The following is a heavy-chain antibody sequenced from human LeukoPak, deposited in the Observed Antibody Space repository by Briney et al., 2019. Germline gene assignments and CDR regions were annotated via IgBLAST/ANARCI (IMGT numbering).Heavy chain of an antibody. D-gene: IGHD6-19*01. CDR1: GGSFSGYY. CDR3: ARAKWLVRNWFDP. Sequence: SETLSLTCAVYGGSFSGYYWSWLRQPPGKGLEWVGEINHSGSTNYNPSLKSRVTISVDTSKNQFSLKLSSVTAADTAVYYCARAKWLVRNWFDPGGQGTLVTVSS. V-gene: IGHV4-34*01. J-gene: IGHJ5*02. CDR2: INHSGST.